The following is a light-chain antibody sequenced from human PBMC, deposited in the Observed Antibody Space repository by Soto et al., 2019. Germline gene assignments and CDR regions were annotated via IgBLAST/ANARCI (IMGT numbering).Light chain of an antibody. J-gene: IGKJ3*01. Sequence: EIVLTQSPGTLSLSPGERVTLSCRASQSVTSTSLAWYQQRPGQAPRLLIYGASRRASGIPDRFSGSGSGTDFPLSISRLEPEDFAVYYCHQYGNSPFTFGPGTKVDIK. V-gene: IGKV3-20*01. CDR1: QSVTSTS. CDR3: HQYGNSPFT. CDR2: GAS.